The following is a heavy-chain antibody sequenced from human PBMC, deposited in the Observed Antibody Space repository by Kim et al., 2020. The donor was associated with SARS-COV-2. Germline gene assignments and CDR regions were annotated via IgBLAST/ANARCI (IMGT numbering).Heavy chain of an antibody. J-gene: IGHJ3*02. D-gene: IGHD3-9*01. V-gene: IGHV3-21*01. Sequence: GGSLRLSCAASGFTFSSYSMNWVRQAPGKGLEWVSSISSSSSYIYYADSVKGRFTISRDNAKNSLYLQMNSLRAEDTAVYYCASDWLDEADAFDIWGQGTMVTVSS. CDR1: GFTFSSYS. CDR2: ISSSSSYI. CDR3: ASDWLDEADAFDI.